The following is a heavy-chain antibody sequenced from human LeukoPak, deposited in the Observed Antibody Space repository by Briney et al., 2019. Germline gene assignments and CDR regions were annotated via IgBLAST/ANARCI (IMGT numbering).Heavy chain of an antibody. D-gene: IGHD6-19*01. CDR3: ARLIVHSSGWYNEDAFYFDY. V-gene: IGHV4-39*07. J-gene: IGHJ4*02. Sequence: SETLSLTCTVSGGSISSSSYYWGWIRQPPGKGLEWIGSIYYSGSTYYNPSLKSRVTISVDTPKNQFSLKLSSVTAADTAVYYCARLIVHSSGWYNEDAFYFDYWGQGTLVTVSS. CDR1: GGSISSSSYY. CDR2: IYYSGST.